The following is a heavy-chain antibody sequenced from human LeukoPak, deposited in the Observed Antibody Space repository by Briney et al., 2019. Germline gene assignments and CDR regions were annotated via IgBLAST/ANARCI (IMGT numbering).Heavy chain of an antibody. V-gene: IGHV4-30-2*01. J-gene: IGHJ2*01. CDR2: IYHSGST. D-gene: IGHD3-22*01. CDR3: ASLIITHPMGYFDL. CDR1: GGSISSGGYS. Sequence: PSETLSLTCAVSGGSISSGGYSWSWIRQPPGKGLEWIGYIYHSGSTYYNPSLKSRVTISVDRSKNQFSLKLSSVTAADTAVYYCASLIITHPMGYFDLWGRGTLVTVSS.